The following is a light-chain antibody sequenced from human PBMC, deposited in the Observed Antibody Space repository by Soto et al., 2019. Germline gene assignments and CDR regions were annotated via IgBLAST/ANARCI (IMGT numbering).Light chain of an antibody. CDR2: KAS. Sequence: TQSPGTLSLSPGERATLSCRASQSVSSSYLTWHQQKPGKAPKLLIYKASTLESGVPSNFSGSVSGTEFSLTISSLKPEDFATDYCQQYNASPWTFGQGAKV. J-gene: IGKJ1*01. CDR3: QQYNASPWT. V-gene: IGKV1-5*03. CDR1: QSVSSS.